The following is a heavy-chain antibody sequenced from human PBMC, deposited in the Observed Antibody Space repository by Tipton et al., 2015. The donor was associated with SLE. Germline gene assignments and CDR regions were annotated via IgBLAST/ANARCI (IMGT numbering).Heavy chain of an antibody. CDR3: ARDSFSGYDWDWEAEYFQH. D-gene: IGHD5-12*01. CDR1: GFTFSSYN. J-gene: IGHJ1*01. Sequence: GSLRLSCAASGFTFSSYNMNWVRQAPGKGLEWVSSITSSSSYIYYADSMKGRLTISRDNAKNSLYLQMNSLRAEDTAVYYCARDSFSGYDWDWEAEYFQHWGQGTLVTVSS. V-gene: IGHV3-21*03. CDR2: ITSSSSYI.